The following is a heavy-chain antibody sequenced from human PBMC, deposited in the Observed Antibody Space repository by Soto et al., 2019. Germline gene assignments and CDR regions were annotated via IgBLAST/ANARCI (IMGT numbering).Heavy chain of an antibody. Sequence: EVQLVESGGGLVQPGGSLRLSCAASGFTFSSYEMNWVRQAPGKGLEWVSYISSSGSTIYYADSVKGRFTISRDNAKNSLYLQMNSLRAEDTAVYYCARAGDSGSKYYFDYWGQGTLVTVSS. J-gene: IGHJ4*02. V-gene: IGHV3-48*03. CDR3: ARAGDSGSKYYFDY. CDR2: ISSSGSTI. D-gene: IGHD1-26*01. CDR1: GFTFSSYE.